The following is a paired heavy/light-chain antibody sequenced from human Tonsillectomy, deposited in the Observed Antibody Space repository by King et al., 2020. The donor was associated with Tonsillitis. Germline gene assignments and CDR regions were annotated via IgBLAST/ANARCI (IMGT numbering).Light chain of an antibody. CDR1: SSDIGSNY. CDR2: KND. CDR3: AAWHDSLRGRV. J-gene: IGLJ3*02. Sequence: QSMLTQPPSASGTPGQRVTISCSGSSSDIGSNYVYWYQQVPGMAPKLLIFKNDQRPSGVPDRFSGSKSGTSASLAISGLRSEDEADYYCAAWHDSLRGRVFGGGTKLTVL. V-gene: IGLV1-47*01.
Heavy chain of an antibody. V-gene: IGHV4-30-4*01. CDR3: AKSDYGDYAGDYDLDL. CDR2: IYNSGSP. Sequence: QVQLQESGPGLVKPSQTLSLTCTVSGGSISGGDSYWSWIRQSPGRGLEWIGYIYNSGSPYYNSSLRSRLTISIDTSKNQFSLKLSSVTAADTAVYYCAKSDYGDYAGDYDLDLWGRGLMVTVSS. J-gene: IGHJ2*01. CDR1: GGSISGGDSY. D-gene: IGHD4-17*01.